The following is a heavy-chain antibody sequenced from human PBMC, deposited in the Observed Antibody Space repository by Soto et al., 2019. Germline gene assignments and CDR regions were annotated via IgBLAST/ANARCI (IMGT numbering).Heavy chain of an antibody. CDR2: IIPILGIA. V-gene: IGHV1-69*02. J-gene: IGHJ4*02. D-gene: IGHD4-17*01. Sequence: QVQLVQSGAEVKKPGSSVKVSCKASGGTFSCYTISWVRQAPGQGLEWMGRIIPILGIANYAQKFQGRVTITADKSTSTAYMELSSLRSEDTAVYYCARGSDDYGDYVSFRWGQGTLVTVSS. CDR1: GGTFSCYT. CDR3: ARGSDDYGDYVSFR.